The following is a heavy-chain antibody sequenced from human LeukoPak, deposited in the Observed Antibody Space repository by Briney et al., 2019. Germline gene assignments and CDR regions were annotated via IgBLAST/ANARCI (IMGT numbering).Heavy chain of an antibody. CDR3: ARALFRRYDFLALEAS. D-gene: IGHD3-3*01. CDR2: IKQDGSEI. CDR1: GFTFSRYA. J-gene: IGHJ5*02. V-gene: IGHV3-7*01. Sequence: GGSLRLSCAASGFTFSRYAMSWVRQAPGKGLEWVANIKQDGSEIYYVGAVRGRFTISRDNANNSLYLQMNGLRAEDTAVYYCARALFRRYDFLALEASWGQGTLVTVSS.